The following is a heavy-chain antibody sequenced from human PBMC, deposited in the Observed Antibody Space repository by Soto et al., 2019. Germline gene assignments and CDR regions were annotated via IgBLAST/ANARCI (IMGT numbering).Heavy chain of an antibody. J-gene: IGHJ4*02. V-gene: IGHV3-23*01. CDR1: GFTFSSYS. CDR2: FRSSGDDGTT. CDR3: AKKVNSGPGSRYFDY. Sequence: LRPSWAASGFTFSSYSMIWVRQAPWKGLEWVSGFRSSGDDGTTYYADSVKGRFTISRDNSKNTLFLQMDNLRAEDTAIYYCAKKVNSGPGSRYFDYWGQGTLVTVSS. D-gene: IGHD3-10*01.